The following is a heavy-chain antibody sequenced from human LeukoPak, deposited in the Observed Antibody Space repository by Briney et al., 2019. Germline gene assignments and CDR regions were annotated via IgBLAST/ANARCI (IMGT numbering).Heavy chain of an antibody. CDR3: AREVYHYYDSSGAYYFDY. D-gene: IGHD3-22*01. J-gene: IGHJ4*02. CDR2: ISSSSSYI. V-gene: IGHV3-21*01. CDR1: GGSFSGYY. Sequence: PSETLSLTCAVYGGSFSGYYWSWIRQPPGKGLEWVSSISSSSSYIYYADSVKGRFTISRDNAKNSLYLQMNSLRAEDTAVYYCAREVYHYYDSSGAYYFDYWGQGTLVTVSS.